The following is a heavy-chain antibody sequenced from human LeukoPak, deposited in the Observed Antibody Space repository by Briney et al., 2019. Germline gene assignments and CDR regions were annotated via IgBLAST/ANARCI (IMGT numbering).Heavy chain of an antibody. CDR3: AREEEGGTFDY. CDR2: INPSGGGT. CDR1: GYTFTSYY. V-gene: IGHV1-46*01. D-gene: IGHD3-16*01. J-gene: IGHJ4*02. Sequence: ASVKLTCQASGYTFTSYYMHWVRQAPGQGLEWMGIINPSGGGTTYAQMFQGRVTITRDTSTSTVYMDLSSLRSEDTAVYYCAREEEGGTFDYWGQGTLVTVSS.